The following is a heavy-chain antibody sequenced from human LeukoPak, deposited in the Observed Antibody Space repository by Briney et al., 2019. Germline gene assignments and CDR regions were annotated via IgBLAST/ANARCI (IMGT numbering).Heavy chain of an antibody. J-gene: IGHJ5*02. CDR3: AKGAGPPWFDP. CDR2: IYYSGST. D-gene: IGHD6-19*01. CDR1: GGSISSYY. V-gene: IGHV4-59*01. Sequence: SETLSLTCTVSGGSISSYYWSWIRQPPGKGLECIGYIYYSGSTNYNPSLKSRVTISVDTSKNQFSLKLSSVTAADTAVYYCAKGAGPPWFDPWGQGTLVTVSS.